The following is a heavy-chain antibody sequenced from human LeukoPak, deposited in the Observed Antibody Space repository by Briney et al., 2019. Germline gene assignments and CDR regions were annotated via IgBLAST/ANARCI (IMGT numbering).Heavy chain of an antibody. CDR1: GFTFSSYD. Sequence: GGSLRLSCAASGFTFSSYDMRWGSQAPGKGLEWGGTISGSGRSTYYEDSVKGRFTIYRDNSKNRLYLKMNSLRAEDTALYYCATVGYYSYMDVWGKGTTVTVSS. V-gene: IGHV3-23*01. CDR2: ISGSGRST. CDR3: ATVGYYSYMDV. J-gene: IGHJ6*03.